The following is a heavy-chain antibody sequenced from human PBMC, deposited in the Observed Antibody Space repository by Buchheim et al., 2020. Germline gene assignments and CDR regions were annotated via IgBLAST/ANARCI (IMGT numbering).Heavy chain of an antibody. Sequence: EVQLVDSGGGLVQPGESLRLSCAASGFSFSGYAMSWVRQAPGKGLEWVSSISGSGATTFNADSVKGRFTISSDNSKNMLYLQMNSLRAENTAVYFWTEGSRGYTNYFFDYWGQGTL. CDR2: ISGSGATT. CDR3: TEGSRGYTNYFFDY. CDR1: GFSFSGYA. J-gene: IGHJ4*02. D-gene: IGHD4-11*01. V-gene: IGHV3-23*04.